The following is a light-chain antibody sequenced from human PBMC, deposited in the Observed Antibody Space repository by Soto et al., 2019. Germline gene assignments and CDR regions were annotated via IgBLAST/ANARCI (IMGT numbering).Light chain of an antibody. V-gene: IGLV1-44*01. Sequence: QSALTPPPSTSVTPVQRVAISFSVTISNIGSHTVNWYQQLPGTAPKLLIYGDDQRPSGIPDRFSGSKSGTSASLAISGLHSEDGVDYYCASWDDRLNGPVFGGGTKVTVL. CDR1: ISNIGSHT. J-gene: IGLJ3*02. CDR3: ASWDDRLNGPV. CDR2: GDD.